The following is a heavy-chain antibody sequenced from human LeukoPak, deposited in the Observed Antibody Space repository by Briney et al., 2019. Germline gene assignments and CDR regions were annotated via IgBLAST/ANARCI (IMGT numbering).Heavy chain of an antibody. Sequence: GGSLRLSCAASGFTFDDYTMHWVRQAPGKGLEWVSLISWDGGSTYYADSVKGRFTISRDNSKNSLYLQMNSLRTEDTALYYCAKDIKVGATDGADYWGQGTLVTVSS. J-gene: IGHJ4*02. CDR2: ISWDGGST. CDR1: GFTFDDYT. D-gene: IGHD1-26*01. CDR3: AKDIKVGATDGADY. V-gene: IGHV3-43*01.